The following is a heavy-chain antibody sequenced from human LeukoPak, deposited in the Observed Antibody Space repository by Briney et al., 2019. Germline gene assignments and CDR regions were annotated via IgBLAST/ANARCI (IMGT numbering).Heavy chain of an antibody. D-gene: IGHD2-2*01. CDR2: IYYSGST. CDR3: AKSYPSIVVVPAANPPPPDYYYMDV. J-gene: IGHJ6*03. V-gene: IGHV4-31*03. CDR1: GGSISSGGYY. Sequence: SETLSLTCTVSGGSISSGGYYWSWIRQHPGKGLEWIGYIYYSGSTYYNPSLKSRVTISVDTSKNQFSLKLSSVTAADTAVYYFAKSYPSIVVVPAANPPPPDYYYMDVWGKGTTVTVSS.